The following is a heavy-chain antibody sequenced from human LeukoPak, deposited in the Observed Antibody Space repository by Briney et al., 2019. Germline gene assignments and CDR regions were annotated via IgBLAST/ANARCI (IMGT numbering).Heavy chain of an antibody. CDR2: INQDGSEQ. V-gene: IGHV3-7*01. D-gene: IGHD2-2*01. CDR1: GFTFSTYW. CDR3: ARVGYCSTTSCYWRAFDY. J-gene: IGHJ4*02. Sequence: GGSLRLSCAASGFTFSTYWMSWVRQAPGKGLEWVANINQDGSEQYYVDSVKGRFTISRDNTKNSLYLQMNSLRAEDTAVYYCARVGYCSTTSCYWRAFDYWGQGTLVTVSS.